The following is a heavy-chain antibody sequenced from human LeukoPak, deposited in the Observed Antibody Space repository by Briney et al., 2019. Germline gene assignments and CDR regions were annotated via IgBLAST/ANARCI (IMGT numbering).Heavy chain of an antibody. D-gene: IGHD3-22*01. V-gene: IGHV4-4*07. Sequence: SETLSLTCTVSGGSISSYYWSWIRQPAGKGLEWIGRIYTSGSTNYNPSLKSRVTMSVDMSKNEFSLKLSSVTAADTAVYYCARDYYDSSGGYYFDYWGQGTLVTVSS. CDR1: GGSISSYY. J-gene: IGHJ4*02. CDR3: ARDYYDSSGGYYFDY. CDR2: IYTSGST.